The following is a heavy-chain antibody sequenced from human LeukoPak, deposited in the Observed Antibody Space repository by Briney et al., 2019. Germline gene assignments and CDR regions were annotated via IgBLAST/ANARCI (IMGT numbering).Heavy chain of an antibody. D-gene: IGHD3-16*01. Sequence: SETLSLTCTVSGGSISSYYWSWIRQPAGKGLEWIGRIYTSGSTNYNPSLKSRVTMSVDTSKNQFSLKLSSVTAADTAVYYCARDATLITHDAFDIWGQGTMVTVSS. J-gene: IGHJ3*02. V-gene: IGHV4-4*07. CDR2: IYTSGST. CDR1: GGSISSYY. CDR3: ARDATLITHDAFDI.